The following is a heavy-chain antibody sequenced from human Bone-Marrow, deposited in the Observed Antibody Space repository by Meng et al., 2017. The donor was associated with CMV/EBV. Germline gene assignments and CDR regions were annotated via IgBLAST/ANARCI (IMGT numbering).Heavy chain of an antibody. CDR3: ARHPQGGYNYGFHYFDY. Sequence: ESLKISCAASGFTFSSYWMSWVRQAPGKGLEWIGEINHSGSTNYNPSLKSRVTISVDTSKNQFSLKLSSVTAADTAVYYCARHPQGGYNYGFHYFDYWGQGTLVTVSS. CDR2: INHSGST. CDR1: GFTFSSYW. V-gene: IGHV4-34*01. D-gene: IGHD5-18*01. J-gene: IGHJ4*02.